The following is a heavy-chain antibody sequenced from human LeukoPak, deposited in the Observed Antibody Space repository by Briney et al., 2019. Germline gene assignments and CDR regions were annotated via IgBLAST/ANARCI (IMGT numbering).Heavy chain of an antibody. V-gene: IGHV4-34*01. CDR1: GGSLSGYY. CDR2: INHSGST. Sequence: PSETLSLTCAVSGGSLSGYYWTWIRQPPGKGLEWIGEINHSGSTNYNPSLKSRVTISVDTSRKQFFLRLSSVTAADTAVYYCAKTELPKGFDYWGQGTLVTVSS. CDR3: AKTELPKGFDY. D-gene: IGHD1-26*01. J-gene: IGHJ4*02.